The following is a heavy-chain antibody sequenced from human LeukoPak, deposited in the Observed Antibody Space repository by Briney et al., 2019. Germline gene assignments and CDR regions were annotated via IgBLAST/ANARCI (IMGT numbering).Heavy chain of an antibody. CDR3: TNIDSSGLQAT. V-gene: IGHV3-66*01. J-gene: IGHJ5*02. CDR2: IYGGST. CDR1: GFSFSTYA. D-gene: IGHD3-22*01. Sequence: GALRLSCAASGFSFSTYAMHWVRQAPGKGLEWVSLIYGGSTNYADSVRGRFTISRDNSKNTLYLQMNSLRAEDTAVYYCTNIDSSGLQATWGQGTLVTVSS.